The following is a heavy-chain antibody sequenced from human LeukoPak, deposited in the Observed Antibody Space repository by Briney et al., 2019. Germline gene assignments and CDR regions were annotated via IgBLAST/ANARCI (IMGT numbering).Heavy chain of an antibody. CDR3: AKDGPPFGDLYYYYMDV. CDR1: GFTFSSYG. Sequence: GGSLRLSCAASGFTFSSYGMHWVRQAPGKGLEWVAVISYDGSNKNYADSVKGRFTISRDNSKNTLYLQMNSLRAEDTAVYYCAKDGPPFGDLYYYYMDVWGKGTTVSISS. J-gene: IGHJ6*03. CDR2: ISYDGSNK. D-gene: IGHD3-16*01. V-gene: IGHV3-30*18.